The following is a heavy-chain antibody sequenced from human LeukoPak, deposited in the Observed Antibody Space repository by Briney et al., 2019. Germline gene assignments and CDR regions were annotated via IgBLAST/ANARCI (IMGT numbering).Heavy chain of an antibody. CDR2: IYSAGST. V-gene: IGHV4-4*07. CDR1: GDSINYSF. J-gene: IGHJ6*03. D-gene: IGHD3/OR15-3a*01. CDR3: ARGGGLGRHYYYMDV. Sequence: SETLSLTCTVSGDSINYSFWSWIRQPAGKGLEWIGRIYSAGSTNYNPSLKSRVTMSVDTSKNQFSLKLRSVTAADTAVYYCARGGGLGRHYYYMDVWGKGTTVTISS.